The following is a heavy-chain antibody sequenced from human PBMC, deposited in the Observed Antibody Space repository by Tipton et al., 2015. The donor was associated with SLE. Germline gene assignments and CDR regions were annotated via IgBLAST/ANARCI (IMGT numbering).Heavy chain of an antibody. J-gene: IGHJ5*02. V-gene: IGHV4-30-2*01. CDR2: IYQSGST. D-gene: IGHD3-3*01. CDR1: GGSITTGGYS. CDR3: ARSAQDYDFWSGLTTNWFDP. Sequence: TLSLTCAVSGGSITTGGYSWNWIRQPPGKGLEWIGYIYQSGSTYYNPSLKGRVTISMDRSNNQFSLKLRSVTAADTAKYYCARSAQDYDFWSGLTTNWFDPWGPGTLVTVSS.